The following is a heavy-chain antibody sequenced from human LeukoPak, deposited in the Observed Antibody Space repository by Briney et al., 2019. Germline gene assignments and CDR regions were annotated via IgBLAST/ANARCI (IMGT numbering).Heavy chain of an antibody. CDR3: ARGGKATVVTM. Sequence: SDTVSLICTVWVGFINSYYWSGIRQPGGKGLEWIGRIYSSGSTNYNPSLKSRVSMSVDTSKNQFYLKLTSVAAADTAVYYCARGGKATVVTMWGQGTLVTVSS. CDR1: VGFINSYY. D-gene: IGHD4-23*01. V-gene: IGHV4-4*07. CDR2: IYSSGST. J-gene: IGHJ4*02.